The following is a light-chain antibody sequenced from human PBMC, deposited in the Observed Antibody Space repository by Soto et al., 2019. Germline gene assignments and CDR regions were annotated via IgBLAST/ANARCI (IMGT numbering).Light chain of an antibody. CDR3: QQYGSSPLIT. CDR1: QSVSSSY. J-gene: IGKJ5*01. CDR2: GAS. V-gene: IGKV3-20*01. Sequence: EIVLTQSPGTLSLSPGERATLSCRASQSVSSSYLAWYQQKPGQAPRLLIYGASSRATGIPDRFSGSGSGTDFTLTISRLEPEDSEVYYCQQYGSSPLITFGQGTRLEIK.